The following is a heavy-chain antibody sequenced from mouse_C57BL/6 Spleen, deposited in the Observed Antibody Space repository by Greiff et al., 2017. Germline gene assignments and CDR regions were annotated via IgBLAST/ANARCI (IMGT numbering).Heavy chain of an antibody. CDR1: GYTFTSYW. D-gene: IGHD1-1*01. V-gene: IGHV1-61*01. CDR3: ARDYYGSSGAMDY. Sequence: VQLQQPGAELVRPGSSVKLSCKASGYTFTSYWMDWVKQRPGQGLEWIGNIYPSDSETHYNQKFKDKATLTVDKSSSTSYMQLSSLTSEDSAVDYCARDYYGSSGAMDYWGQGTSVTVSS. CDR2: IYPSDSET. J-gene: IGHJ4*01.